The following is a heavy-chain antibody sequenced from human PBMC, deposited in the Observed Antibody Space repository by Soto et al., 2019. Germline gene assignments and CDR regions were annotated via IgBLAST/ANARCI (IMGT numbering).Heavy chain of an antibody. D-gene: IGHD3-10*01. CDR3: ARDMWFGELYLGAFDI. CDR2: IYHSGST. Sequence: SETLCLTCAVSSGSISSSNWWSWVRQPPGKGLEWIGEIYHSGSTNYNPSLKSRVTISVDKSKNQFSLKLSSVTAADTAVYYCARDMWFGELYLGAFDIWGQGTMVTVSS. J-gene: IGHJ3*02. CDR1: SGSISSSNW. V-gene: IGHV4-4*02.